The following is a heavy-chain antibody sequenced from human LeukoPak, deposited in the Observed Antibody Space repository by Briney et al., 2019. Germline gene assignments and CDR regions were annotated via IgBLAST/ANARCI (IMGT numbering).Heavy chain of an antibody. CDR1: GFTFEDYV. V-gene: IGHV3-9*03. CDR2: ISWNSGSI. D-gene: IGHD5-18*01. J-gene: IGHJ3*02. Sequence: GGSLRLSCVASGFTFEDYVMHWVRQAPGQGLEWVSGISWNSGSIDYADSVKGRFTISRDNAKNSLYLQMNSLRAEDMALYYCVNERYNAFDMWGQGTMVTVSS. CDR3: VNERYNAFDM.